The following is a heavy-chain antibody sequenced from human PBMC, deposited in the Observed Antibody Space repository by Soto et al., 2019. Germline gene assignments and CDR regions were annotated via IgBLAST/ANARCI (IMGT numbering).Heavy chain of an antibody. Sequence: GGSLRLSCTVSGFAFNNYGINWVRQAPGKGLEWVSSISKSDYTYYSDSVKGRFAISRDNAKSSVSLQMNTLRVEDTAVYYCAREDSIIIPAVSDFWGQGTLVTVS. J-gene: IGHJ4*02. D-gene: IGHD2-2*01. CDR1: GFAFNNYG. CDR2: ISKSDYT. CDR3: AREDSIIIPAVSDF. V-gene: IGHV3-21*01.